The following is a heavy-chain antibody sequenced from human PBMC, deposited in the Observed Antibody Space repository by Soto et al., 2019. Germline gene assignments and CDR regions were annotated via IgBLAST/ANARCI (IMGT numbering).Heavy chain of an antibody. V-gene: IGHV4-30-2*01. CDR1: GGSISSGGSS. J-gene: IGHJ3*02. Sequence: QLQLQESGSGLVKPSQTLSLTCAVSGGSISSGGSSRSWIRQPPGKGLEWIGYIYHSGSTYYNPSLNSRVTISVNRSKDQFCRKLSSVTAADTAVYYWAGGNYDFCSGSERKGFDIWGQGTMVTVSS. CDR3: AGGNYDFCSGSERKGFDI. D-gene: IGHD3-3*01. CDR2: IYHSGST.